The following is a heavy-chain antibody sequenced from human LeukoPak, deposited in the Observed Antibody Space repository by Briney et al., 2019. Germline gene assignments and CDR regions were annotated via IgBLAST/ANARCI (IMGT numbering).Heavy chain of an antibody. J-gene: IGHJ4*02. CDR3: ARGAVAGLDY. D-gene: IGHD6-19*01. CDR1: GGSFSGYY. CDR2: INHSGST. V-gene: IGHV4-34*01. Sequence: SETLSLTYAVYGGSFSGYYWSWIRQPPGKGLEWIGEINHSGSTNYNPSLKSRVTISVDTSKNQFSLKLGSVTAADTAVYYCARGAVAGLDYWGQGTLVTVSS.